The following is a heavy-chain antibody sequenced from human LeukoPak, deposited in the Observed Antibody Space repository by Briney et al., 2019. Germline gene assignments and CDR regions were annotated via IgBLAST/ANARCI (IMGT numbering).Heavy chain of an antibody. CDR3: ARRHPYYFGSGTYSRED. CDR1: GASVSSESYY. Sequence: SSETRSLTCTVSGASVSSESYYWSWIQQPPGKGLERIGYIYYSENTNYSPSLKSRVTLSLDTSKNQFSLNLRSVTAADTAIYFCARRHPYYFGSGTYSREDWGQGTLVTVSS. D-gene: IGHD3-10*01. V-gene: IGHV4-61*01. CDR2: IYYSENT. J-gene: IGHJ4*02.